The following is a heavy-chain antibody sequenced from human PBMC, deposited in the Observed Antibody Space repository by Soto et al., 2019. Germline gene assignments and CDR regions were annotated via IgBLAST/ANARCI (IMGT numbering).Heavy chain of an antibody. J-gene: IGHJ4*02. CDR1: GFTFSSYS. CDR3: ARNLYCSGGSCPWGY. Sequence: EVQLVESGGGLVQPGGSLRLSCAASGFTFSSYSMNWVRQTPGKGLEWVSYISSGGDTIYYADSVKGRFTVSRDNAKDSLYLQMNSLRAEDTAVYYCARNLYCSGGSCPWGYWGQGTLVTVSS. V-gene: IGHV3-48*01. D-gene: IGHD2-15*01. CDR2: ISSGGDTI.